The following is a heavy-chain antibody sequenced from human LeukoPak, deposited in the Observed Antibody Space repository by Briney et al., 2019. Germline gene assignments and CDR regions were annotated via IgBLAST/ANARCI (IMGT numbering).Heavy chain of an antibody. V-gene: IGHV3-23*01. CDR3: AKDLWLEAYYFDY. J-gene: IGHJ4*02. CDR1: GFTFDDYG. D-gene: IGHD6-19*01. Sequence: PGGSLRLSCAASGFTFDDYGMSWVRQAPGKGLEWVSGISGSGGSTYYADSVKGRFTISRDNSKNTLYLQMNSLRAEDTAVYYCAKDLWLEAYYFDYWGQGTLVTVSS. CDR2: ISGSGGST.